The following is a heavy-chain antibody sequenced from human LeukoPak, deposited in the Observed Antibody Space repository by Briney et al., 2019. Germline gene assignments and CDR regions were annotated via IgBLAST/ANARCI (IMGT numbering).Heavy chain of an antibody. CDR3: ARMLSGFDI. CDR2: IYYSGST. J-gene: IGHJ3*02. D-gene: IGHD3-16*02. V-gene: IGHV4-61*01. CDR1: GGSISSSSYH. Sequence: SETLSLTCTVSGGSISSSSYHWSWIRQPPGKGLEWIGYIYYSGSTDYNPSLKSRVTMSIDMSNNQFSLKLSSVTAADTAVYYCARMLSGFDIWGQGTMVTVSS.